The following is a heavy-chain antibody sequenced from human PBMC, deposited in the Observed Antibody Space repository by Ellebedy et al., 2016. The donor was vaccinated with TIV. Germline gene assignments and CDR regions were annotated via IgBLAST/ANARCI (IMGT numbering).Heavy chain of an antibody. J-gene: IGHJ4*02. D-gene: IGHD3-22*01. V-gene: IGHV3-23*01. CDR1: GFTFSSYA. Sequence: PGGSLRLSCAASGFTFSSYAMSWVRQAPGKGLEWVSTISNTGSRTYYADSVEGRFTISRDNSKKTLYLQMNSLRAEDTAVYYCAKGRGGGSDSSAPRYYFDYWGQGTLVTASS. CDR3: AKGRGGGSDSSAPRYYFDY. CDR2: ISNTGSRT.